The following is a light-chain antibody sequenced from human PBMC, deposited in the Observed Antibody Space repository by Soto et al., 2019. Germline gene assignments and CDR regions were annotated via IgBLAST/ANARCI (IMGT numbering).Light chain of an antibody. J-gene: IGLJ3*02. CDR1: SGSVSSSYY. Sequence: QTVVTQDPSFSVSPGRTVTLTCGLSSGSVSSSYYPSWYQHPRGPAPRTLIYSTHPRSSGVPDRFSGSILGNKAALTITGAQADDESDYYWVLYMGSGIWVFGGGTKLTVL. CDR2: STH. V-gene: IGLV8-61*01. CDR3: VLYMGSGIWV.